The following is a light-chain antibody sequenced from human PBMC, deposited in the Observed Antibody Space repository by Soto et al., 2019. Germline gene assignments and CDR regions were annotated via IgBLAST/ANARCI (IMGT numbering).Light chain of an antibody. CDR1: QSLSSN. CDR2: DAS. CDR3: QKYNNWPPIT. V-gene: IGKV3-15*01. J-gene: IGKJ5*01. Sequence: EIVMTQSPAALAVSPGGRATRSCSASQSLSSNLAWYQQKPGQAPRLLIYDASTRATGIPDRFSGSGSGTEFTLTISSLQSEDFAVYYCQKYNNWPPITFGKGTQLEIK.